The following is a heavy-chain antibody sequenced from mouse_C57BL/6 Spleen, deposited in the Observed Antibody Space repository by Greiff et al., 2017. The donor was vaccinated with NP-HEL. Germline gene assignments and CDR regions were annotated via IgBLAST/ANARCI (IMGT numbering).Heavy chain of an antibody. J-gene: IGHJ2*01. Sequence: EVKLMESGPGLVKPSQSLSLTCSVTGYSITSGYYWNWIRQFPGNKLEWMGYISYDGSNNYNPSLKNRISITRDTSKNQFFLKLNSVTTEDTATYYCARRINWDVGFDYWGQGTTLTVSS. D-gene: IGHD4-1*01. CDR3: ARRINWDVGFDY. CDR1: GYSITSGYY. CDR2: ISYDGSN. V-gene: IGHV3-6*01.